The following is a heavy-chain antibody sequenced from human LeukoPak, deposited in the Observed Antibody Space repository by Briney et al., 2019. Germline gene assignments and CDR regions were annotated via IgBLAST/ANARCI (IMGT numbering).Heavy chain of an antibody. CDR3: TLWFGEFPPGWFDP. Sequence: ASVKVSCKASGYTFTGYYMHWVRQAPGQGLEWMGWINPNSGGTNYAQKFQGRVTMTRDTSISTAYMELSRLRSDDTAVYYCTLWFGEFPPGWFDPWGQGTLVTVSS. CDR1: GYTFTGYY. D-gene: IGHD3-10*01. J-gene: IGHJ5*02. V-gene: IGHV1-2*02. CDR2: INPNSGGT.